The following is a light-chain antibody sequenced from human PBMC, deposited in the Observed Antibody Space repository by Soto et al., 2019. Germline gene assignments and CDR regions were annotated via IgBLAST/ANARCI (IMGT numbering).Light chain of an antibody. Sequence: QPVLTQPPSVSGAPGQRVTISCTGSRSDIGAGYDVHWYQQLPGTAPKLLIYDNNNRPSGVPDRFSGSKSGTSASLAITGLQAEDEADYYCQSYDNSLSVWVFGGGTKVTVL. J-gene: IGLJ3*02. CDR3: QSYDNSLSVWV. CDR2: DNN. V-gene: IGLV1-40*01. CDR1: RSDIGAGYD.